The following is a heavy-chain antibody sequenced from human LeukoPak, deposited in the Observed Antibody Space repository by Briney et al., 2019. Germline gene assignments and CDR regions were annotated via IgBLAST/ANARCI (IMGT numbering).Heavy chain of an antibody. V-gene: IGHV4-39*02. J-gene: IGHJ4*02. CDR2: IYYSGNT. D-gene: IGHD1-26*01. Sequence: SETLSLTCTVSGGSISSSGFYWGWIRQSPGKGLEWIGTIYYSGNTYYNPSLKSRVTISVDTSKNQFSLKLSSVTAADTAVYYCARDSLGAGTVGATSGYWGQGTLVTVSS. CDR1: GGSISSSGFY. CDR3: ARDSLGAGTVGATSGY.